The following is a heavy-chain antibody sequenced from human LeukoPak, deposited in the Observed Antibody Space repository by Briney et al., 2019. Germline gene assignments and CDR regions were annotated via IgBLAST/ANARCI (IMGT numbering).Heavy chain of an antibody. J-gene: IGHJ6*04. V-gene: IGHV3-9*01. CDR2: LSWNSLNI. CDR1: GFPFEDYA. Sequence: PGGSLRLSCAGSGFPFEDYAMHWVRQGPGKGLEWVAGLSWNSLNIVYADSVKGRFTISRDNAKNSLYLQMNSLRAEDTAVYYCAELGITMIGGVWGKGTTVTISS. D-gene: IGHD3-10*02. CDR3: AELGITMIGGV.